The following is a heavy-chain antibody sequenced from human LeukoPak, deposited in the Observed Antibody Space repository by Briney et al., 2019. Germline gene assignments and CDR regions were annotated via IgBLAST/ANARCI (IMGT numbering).Heavy chain of an antibody. CDR1: GFTFSSYA. Sequence: GGSLRLSCAASGFTFSSYAMSWVRQAPGKGLEWVSAISCSGGSTYYADSVKGRFTISRDNSKNTLYLQMNSLRAEDTAVYYCAKGHSSSWTLPGYYGMDVWGQGTTVTVSS. CDR2: ISCSGGST. V-gene: IGHV3-23*01. J-gene: IGHJ6*02. CDR3: AKGHSSSWTLPGYYGMDV. D-gene: IGHD6-13*01.